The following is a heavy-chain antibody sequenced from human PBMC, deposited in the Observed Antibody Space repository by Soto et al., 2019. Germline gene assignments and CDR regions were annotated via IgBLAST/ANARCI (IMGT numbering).Heavy chain of an antibody. J-gene: IGHJ6*02. V-gene: IGHV3-7*04. CDR2: IKQDGSEK. D-gene: IGHD3-22*01. CDR3: ARFYYDSSGYLPSPYYYYYGMDV. CDR1: GFTFSNYW. Sequence: GGSLRPFCSASGFTFSNYWMSRVRHAPGKRLEKVTNIKQDGSEKYYVDSVKGRFTISRDNAKNSLYLQMNSLRAEDTSVYYCARFYYDSSGYLPSPYYYYYGMDVWGQGTTVTVSS.